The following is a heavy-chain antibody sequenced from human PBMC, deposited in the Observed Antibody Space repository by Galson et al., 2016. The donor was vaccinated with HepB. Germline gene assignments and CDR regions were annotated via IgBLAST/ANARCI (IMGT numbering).Heavy chain of an antibody. CDR3: ARPPSIVVADPFAD. J-gene: IGHJ1*01. CDR2: IRYNGLTA. D-gene: IGHD2-15*01. CDR1: GFTFSDFW. Sequence: SLRLSCAVSGFTFSDFWMHWVRQAPGKGPEWVAAIRYNGLTADYADSVKGRFTISRDNAENTVYLQMNSLRAEDTAVYYCARPPSIVVADPFADWGQGTVVTVSS. V-gene: IGHV3-74*01.